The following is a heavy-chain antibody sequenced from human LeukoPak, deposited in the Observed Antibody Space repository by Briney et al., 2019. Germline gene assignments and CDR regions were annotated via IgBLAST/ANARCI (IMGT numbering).Heavy chain of an antibody. D-gene: IGHD6-19*01. Sequence: LETLSLTCTVSSGSISTSNYYWGWVRQPPGKALEWIGNIFYSGSTYYSPSLKSRVTISLDTSRNQFSLKLSSVTAADTAVYYCAREGGIAVASDYWGQGTLVTVSS. CDR3: AREGGIAVASDY. CDR2: IFYSGST. J-gene: IGHJ4*02. V-gene: IGHV4-39*07. CDR1: SGSISTSNYY.